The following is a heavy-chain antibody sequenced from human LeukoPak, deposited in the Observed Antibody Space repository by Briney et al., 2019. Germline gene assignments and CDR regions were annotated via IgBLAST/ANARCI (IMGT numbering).Heavy chain of an antibody. J-gene: IGHJ4*02. CDR3: GRGEVGEFDH. Sequence: SETLSLTCTVSGGSISSYYWSWIRQPAGKGLEWIGRIYTSGSTYYNPSLKSRVTISVDTSKNHFSLNLASVTAPDTAVYFCGRGEVGEFDHWGQGTLVTVSS. CDR1: GGSISSYY. D-gene: IGHD1-26*01. V-gene: IGHV4-4*07. CDR2: IYTSGST.